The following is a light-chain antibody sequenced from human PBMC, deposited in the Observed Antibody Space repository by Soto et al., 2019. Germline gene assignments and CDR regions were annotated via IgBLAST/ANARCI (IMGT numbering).Light chain of an antibody. CDR2: GAS. CDR3: QQYCSSLT. Sequence: EIALTQSPGTLSLSPGERATLSCRASQSVSSSYLAWYQQKPGQAPRLLIYGASSRTTGIPDRFSGSGSGTDFTRTISRLEPEDFAVYYCQQYCSSLTFGQGTKVEIK. CDR1: QSVSSSY. V-gene: IGKV3-20*01. J-gene: IGKJ1*01.